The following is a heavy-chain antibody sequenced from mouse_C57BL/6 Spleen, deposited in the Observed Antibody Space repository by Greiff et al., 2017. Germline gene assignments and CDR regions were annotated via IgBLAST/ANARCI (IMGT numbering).Heavy chain of an antibody. Sequence: DVMLVESGEGLVKPGGSLKLSCAASGFTFSSYTMSWVRQTPEKRLEWVAYISSGGDYIYYADTVKGRFTISRDNARNTLYLQMSSLKSEDTAMYYCTRGYGSLDYWGQGTTLTVSS. V-gene: IGHV5-9-1*02. J-gene: IGHJ2*01. CDR1: GFTFSSYT. CDR3: TRGYGSLDY. CDR2: ISSGGDYI. D-gene: IGHD1-1*01.